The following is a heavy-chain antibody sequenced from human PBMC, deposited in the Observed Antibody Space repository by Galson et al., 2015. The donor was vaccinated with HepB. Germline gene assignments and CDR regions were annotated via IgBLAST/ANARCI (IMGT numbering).Heavy chain of an antibody. CDR2: ISGSGGST. CDR1: GFTFSSYA. J-gene: IGHJ4*02. D-gene: IGHD3-10*01. CDR3: AKEGMVRGVTSN. Sequence: SLRLSCAASGFTFSSYAMSWVRQAPGKGLEWVSAISGSGGSTYYADSVKGRFTISRGNSKNTLYLQMNSLRAEDTAVYYCAKEGMVRGVTSNWGQGTLVTVSS. V-gene: IGHV3-23*01.